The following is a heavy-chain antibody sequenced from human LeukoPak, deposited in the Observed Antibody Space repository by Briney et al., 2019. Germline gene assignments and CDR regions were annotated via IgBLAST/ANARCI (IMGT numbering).Heavy chain of an antibody. V-gene: IGHV3-30*02. CDR3: AREAAAAVYFDH. CDR2: IRYDGSNK. D-gene: IGHD6-13*01. Sequence: GGSLRLSCGASGFTFSSYGMHWVRQAPGKGLEWVAFIRYDGSNKYYADSVKGRFTISRDNSKNTLYLQMNSLRSDDTAVYYCAREAAAAVYFDHWGQGTLVTVSS. J-gene: IGHJ4*02. CDR1: GFTFSSYG.